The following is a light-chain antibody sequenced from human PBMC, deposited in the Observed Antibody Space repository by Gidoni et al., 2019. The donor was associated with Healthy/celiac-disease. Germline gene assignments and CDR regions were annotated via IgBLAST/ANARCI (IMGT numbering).Light chain of an antibody. CDR3: QQYGSSLFT. V-gene: IGKV3-20*01. CDR1: QSVSSSY. Sequence: ELVLTQSPCTLSLSPGESATPSCRAGQSVSSSYLSWYQQKPGQAPRLLIYGASSRATGIPDRFSGSGSGTDFTLTISRLEPEDFAVYYCQQYGSSLFTFGGGTKVEIK. CDR2: GAS. J-gene: IGKJ4*01.